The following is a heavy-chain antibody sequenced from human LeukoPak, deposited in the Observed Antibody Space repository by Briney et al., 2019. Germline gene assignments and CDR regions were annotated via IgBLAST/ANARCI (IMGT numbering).Heavy chain of an antibody. J-gene: IGHJ4*02. V-gene: IGHV4-39*01. D-gene: IGHD4-17*01. Sequence: PSDTLSLTCTVSGDSISSNNYLWGWIRQPPGKGLEWIGSIYYSGTTYYNPSLKSRVTISVDTSKNLFSLKLSSVTAADTAVYYCARHPPSTVTTLDYWGQGTLVTVSS. CDR3: ARHPPSTVTTLDY. CDR1: GDSISSNNYL. CDR2: IYYSGTT.